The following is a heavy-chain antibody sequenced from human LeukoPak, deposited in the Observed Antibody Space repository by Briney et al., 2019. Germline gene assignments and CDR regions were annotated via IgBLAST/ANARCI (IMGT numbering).Heavy chain of an antibody. J-gene: IGHJ6*02. CDR1: GYTFTVYY. Sequence: ASVKVSCKASGYTFTVYYMHWVRQATGQGLEWMGWMNPNSGNTGYAQKFQGRVTMTRNTSISTAYMELSSLRSEDTAVYYCARATNYCSSTSCYYYYYYGMDVWGQGTTVTVSS. CDR2: MNPNSGNT. CDR3: ARATNYCSSTSCYYYYYYGMDV. V-gene: IGHV1-8*02. D-gene: IGHD2-2*01.